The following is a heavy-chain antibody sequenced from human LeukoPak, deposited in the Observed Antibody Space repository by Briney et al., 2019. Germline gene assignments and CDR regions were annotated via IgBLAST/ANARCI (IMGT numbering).Heavy chain of an antibody. Sequence: ASVTVSCKASGYTFTSYYMHWVRQAPGQGLEWMGIINPSGGSTSYAQKFQGRVTMTRDTSTSTVYMELSSLRSEDAAVYYCAREVSSWYVVDYWGQGTLVTVSS. J-gene: IGHJ4*02. D-gene: IGHD6-13*01. CDR2: INPSGGST. V-gene: IGHV1-46*01. CDR3: AREVSSWYVVDY. CDR1: GYTFTSYY.